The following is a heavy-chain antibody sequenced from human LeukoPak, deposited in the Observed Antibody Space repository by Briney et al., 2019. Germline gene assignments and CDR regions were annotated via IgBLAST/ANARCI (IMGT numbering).Heavy chain of an antibody. D-gene: IGHD5-18*01. CDR2: IDWDDDK. V-gene: IGHV2-70*11. Sequence: SGPTLVNPPQTLTLTCTFSGFSLSTSGMCVSWIRQPPGKALEWLARIDWDDDKYYSTSLKTRLTISKDTSKNQVVLTMTNMDPVDTATYYCARTNTAMAYNWFDPWGQGTLVTVSS. J-gene: IGHJ5*02. CDR1: GFSLSTSGMC. CDR3: ARTNTAMAYNWFDP.